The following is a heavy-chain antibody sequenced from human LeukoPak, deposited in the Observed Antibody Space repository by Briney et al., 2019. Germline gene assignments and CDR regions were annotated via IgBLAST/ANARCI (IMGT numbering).Heavy chain of an antibody. CDR1: GGSISSSSYY. J-gene: IGHJ4*02. CDR3: ARSHSYSSGYY. Sequence: SETLSLTCTVSGGSISSSSYYWGWIRQPPGKGLEWIGEINHSGSTNYNPSLKSRVTISVDTSKNQFSLKLSSVTAADTAVYYCARSHSYSSGYYWGQGTLVTVSS. CDR2: INHSGST. D-gene: IGHD6-19*01. V-gene: IGHV4-39*07.